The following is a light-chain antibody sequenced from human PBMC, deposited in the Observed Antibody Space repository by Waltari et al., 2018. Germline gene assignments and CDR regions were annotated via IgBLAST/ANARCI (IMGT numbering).Light chain of an antibody. Sequence: DIQMTQSPSSLSASVGDRVTITCRASQDITNSLTWYQQKPGKAPKLLLSAASRLESGVPSRFSVSGSGTDYTLTISSLQPEDFATYYCQQYYSTPRFGQGTKVEIK. CDR3: QQYYSTPR. CDR1: QDITNS. J-gene: IGKJ1*01. CDR2: AAS. V-gene: IGKV1-NL1*01.